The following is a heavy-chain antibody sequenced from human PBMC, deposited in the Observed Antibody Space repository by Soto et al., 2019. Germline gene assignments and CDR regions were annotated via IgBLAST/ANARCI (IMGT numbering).Heavy chain of an antibody. D-gene: IGHD3-22*01. CDR3: VSDGAYYDSAGYLTI. J-gene: IGHJ3*02. Sequence: QLQLQESGSGLVKPSQTLSLTCAVSGGSISSGTYSWSWIRQPPGEGLEWIGYIFHSGHTYYNPSPKSRVTISIDTSKHQFSLKLSSVTAADTAVYYCVSDGAYYDSAGYLTIWGQGTMVTVSS. CDR2: IFHSGHT. V-gene: IGHV4-30-2*01. CDR1: GGSISSGTYS.